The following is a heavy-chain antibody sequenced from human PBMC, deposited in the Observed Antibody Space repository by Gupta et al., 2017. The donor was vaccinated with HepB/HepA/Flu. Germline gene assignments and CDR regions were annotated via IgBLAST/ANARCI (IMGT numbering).Heavy chain of an antibody. J-gene: IGHJ4*02. CDR1: EFSFSDYT. V-gene: IGHV3-30-3*01. CDR2: VSDENNK. Sequence: QVQLVESGGGVVQPGRSLRLSCVVSEFSFSDYTLHWVRQAPGKGLEWVAVVSDENNKYSEDSGKGRFTISRDNSMNTVELQMHSLRDEDEDQYYCAKDRMRPGLLQSSHFDFWGQGTLLTVSS. D-gene: IGHD2-15*01. CDR3: AKDRMRPGLLQSSHFDF.